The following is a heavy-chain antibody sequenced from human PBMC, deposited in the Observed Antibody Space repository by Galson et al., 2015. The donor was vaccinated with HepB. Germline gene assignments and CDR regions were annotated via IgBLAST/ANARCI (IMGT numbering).Heavy chain of an antibody. V-gene: IGHV6-1*01. CDR1: GDSVSSNSTA. CDR2: TYYRSEWYN. CDR3: TRGANWFDP. Sequence: CAISGDSVSSNSTAWNWIRQSPSRGFEWLGGTYYRSEWYNEYAVSAESRITITPDTSKNQFSLQLNSVTPEDTAIYYCTRGANWFDPWGPGTLVTVSS. D-gene: IGHD4/OR15-4a*01. J-gene: IGHJ5*02.